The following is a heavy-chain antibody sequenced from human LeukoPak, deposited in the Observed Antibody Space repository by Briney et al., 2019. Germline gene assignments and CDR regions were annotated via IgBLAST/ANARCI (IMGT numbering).Heavy chain of an antibody. CDR2: ISDNGENT. V-gene: IGHV3-64*01. CDR3: ARRSSGVNYGAYDM. Sequence: PGGSVTLSCAASGFTFSSHQMLWLREARGRGLEYVSEISDNGENTYYVNSAKGRFTIYRDNSKNTLYLQMGSLRPEDMAVYYCARRSSGVNYGAYDMWGQGTMVTVSS. CDR1: GFTFSSHQ. D-gene: IGHD1-7*01. J-gene: IGHJ3*02.